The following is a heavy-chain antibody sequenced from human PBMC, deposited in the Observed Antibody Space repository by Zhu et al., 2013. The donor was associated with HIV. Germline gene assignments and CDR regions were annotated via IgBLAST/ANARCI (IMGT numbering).Heavy chain of an antibody. D-gene: IGHD2-8*02. CDR3: ARELTEAFLLDY. Sequence: QVQLVQSAAEVTKPGASVKVSCKASGYTFTGYFLHWVRQAPGQGLEWMGWINPNSGGTKYGQKFQGRVTMTRDTSISTAYMELSSLRSDDTAIYYCARELTEAFLLDYWGQGTLVTVSS. CDR1: GYTFTGYF. CDR2: INPNSGGT. J-gene: IGHJ4*02. V-gene: IGHV1-2*02.